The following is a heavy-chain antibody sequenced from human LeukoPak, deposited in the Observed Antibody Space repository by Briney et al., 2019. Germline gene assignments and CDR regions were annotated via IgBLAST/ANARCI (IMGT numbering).Heavy chain of an antibody. D-gene: IGHD3-16*02. CDR3: ARDRSFTFGGVIVLDY. J-gene: IGHJ4*02. CDR1: GGSINTYY. CDR2: IYYSGST. V-gene: IGHV4-59*12. Sequence: SETLSLTCTVSGGSINTYYWSWIRQPPGQGLEWIGYIYYSGSTTYNPPLKSRVTISVDTSKNQFSLKLSSVTAADTAVYYCARDRSFTFGGVIVLDYWGQGTLVTVSS.